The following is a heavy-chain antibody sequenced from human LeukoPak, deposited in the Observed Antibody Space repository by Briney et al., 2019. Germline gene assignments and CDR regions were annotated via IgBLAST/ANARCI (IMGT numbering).Heavy chain of an antibody. CDR2: IIPIFGTA. CDR3: ARGPHRYCSSTSCHLVAFDI. J-gene: IGHJ3*02. CDR1: GGTFSSYA. V-gene: IGHV1-69*13. Sequence: GASVKVSCKPSGGTFSSYAIRWVRQAPGQGLEWMGGIIPIFGTANYAQKFQGRVTITADESTSTAYMELSSLRSDDTAVYYCARGPHRYCSSTSCHLVAFDIWGQGTMVTVSS. D-gene: IGHD2-2*01.